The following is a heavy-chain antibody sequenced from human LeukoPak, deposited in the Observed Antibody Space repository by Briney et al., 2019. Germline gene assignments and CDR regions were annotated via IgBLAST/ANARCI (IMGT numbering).Heavy chain of an antibody. CDR1: GYTFTSYD. D-gene: IGHD3-16*01. V-gene: IGHV1-8*01. Sequence: ASVKVSCKASGYTFTSYDINWVRQATGQGLEWMGWMNPNSGNRGYAQKFQGRVTTTRDTSISTAYMELSGLRSEDTAVYYCARVVGAIDYWGQGTLVTVSS. CDR3: ARVVGAIDY. CDR2: MNPNSGNR. J-gene: IGHJ4*02.